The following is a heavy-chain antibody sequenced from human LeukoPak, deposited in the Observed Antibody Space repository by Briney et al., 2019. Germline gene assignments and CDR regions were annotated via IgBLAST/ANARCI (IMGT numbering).Heavy chain of an antibody. CDR2: INPNSGGT. CDR1: GYTFTGYY. J-gene: IGHJ4*02. D-gene: IGHD6-13*01. V-gene: IGHV1-2*02. CDR3: ARDLYGSSSWYREKSNAFDY. Sequence: ASVKVSCKASGYTFTGYYMHWVRQAPGQGLEWMGWINPNSGGTNYAQKFQGRVTMTRDTSISTAYMEMSRLRSDDTAVYYCARDLYGSSSWYREKSNAFDYWGQGTLVTVSS.